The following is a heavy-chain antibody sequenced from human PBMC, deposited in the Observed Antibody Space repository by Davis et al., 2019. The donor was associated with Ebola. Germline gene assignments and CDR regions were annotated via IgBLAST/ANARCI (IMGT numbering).Heavy chain of an antibody. V-gene: IGHV4-38-2*02. CDR3: ARSGSYYEIDC. D-gene: IGHD1-26*01. CDR2: MYHSGST. Sequence: SETLSLTCSVSGYSISSGYYWGWIRQPPGKELEWIGSMYHSGSTYYNRPLKSRVTISIDTSKNQFSLKLSSVTAADTAVYYCARSGSYYEIDCWGQGTLVTVSS. CDR1: GYSISSGYY. J-gene: IGHJ4*02.